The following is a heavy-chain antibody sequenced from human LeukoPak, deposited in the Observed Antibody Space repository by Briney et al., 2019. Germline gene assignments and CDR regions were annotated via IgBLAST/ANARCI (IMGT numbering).Heavy chain of an antibody. CDR2: ISGSGSTI. V-gene: IGHV3-48*03. Sequence: GGSLRLSCAASGFTFSSYEMSWVRQAPGKGLEWVSYISGSGSTIYYAGSVQGRFTISRDNAKNSLYLQMNSLRAEDTAVYYCAREGTPSGSFSYYYYYTDVWGKGTTVTVSS. CDR3: AREGTPSGSFSYYYYYTDV. D-gene: IGHD3-10*01. J-gene: IGHJ6*03. CDR1: GFTFSSYE.